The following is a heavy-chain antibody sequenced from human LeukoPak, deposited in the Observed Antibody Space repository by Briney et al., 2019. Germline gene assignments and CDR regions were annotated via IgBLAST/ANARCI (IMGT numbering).Heavy chain of an antibody. D-gene: IGHD5-12*01. CDR3: WAIVTTIKLDF. CDR1: GGSISSSSYS. J-gene: IGHJ4*02. Sequence: PSETLSLTCTVSGGSISSSSYSWGWIRQPPGRGLEWIGSVSHSGSINYDPSLKNRVTISVDTSKNQFSLKLSPVTAADTAVYYCWAIVTTIKLDFWGQGTLVTVSS. V-gene: IGHV4-39*01. CDR2: VSHSGSI.